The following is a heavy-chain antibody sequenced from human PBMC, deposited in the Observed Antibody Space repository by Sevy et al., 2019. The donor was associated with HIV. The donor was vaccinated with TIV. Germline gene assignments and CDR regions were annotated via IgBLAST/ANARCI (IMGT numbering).Heavy chain of an antibody. V-gene: IGHV4-30-4*01. CDR2: IYYSGST. Sequence: SETLSLTCTVSGGSISSGDYYWSWIRQPPGKGLEWIGYIYYSGSTYYNPSLKSRVTISVDTSKNQFSLKLSSVTAADTAVYYCARSTYYYDSSGQEYYFDYWGQGTLFTVSS. D-gene: IGHD3-22*01. J-gene: IGHJ4*02. CDR3: ARSTYYYDSSGQEYYFDY. CDR1: GGSISSGDYY.